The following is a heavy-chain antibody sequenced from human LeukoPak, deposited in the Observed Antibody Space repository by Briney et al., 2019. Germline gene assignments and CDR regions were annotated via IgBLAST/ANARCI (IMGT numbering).Heavy chain of an antibody. CDR3: ARDRGDYTFDY. V-gene: IGHV4-39*07. J-gene: IGHJ4*02. CDR1: GGSISSSNYY. Sequence: SETLSLTCTVSGGSISSSNYYWGWFRQPPEKGLEWIGNIYYTGNTYYNPSLKSQVTMSVDTSKNQFSLKVTSVTAADTAVYYCARDRGDYTFDYWGQGTLVTVSS. D-gene: IGHD4-17*01. CDR2: IYYTGNT.